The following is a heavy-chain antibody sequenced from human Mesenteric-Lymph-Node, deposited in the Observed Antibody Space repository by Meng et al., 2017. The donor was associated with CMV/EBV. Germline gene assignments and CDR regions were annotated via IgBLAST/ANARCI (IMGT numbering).Heavy chain of an antibody. CDR2: ISAYNGNT. Sequence: ASVKVSCKASGYTFTSYGISWVRQAPGQGLEWMGWISAYNGNTNYAQKLQGRVTMTTDTSTSTAYMELSSLRSEDTAVYYCARVSWNNADYNWFDPWGQGTLVTVSS. CDR1: GYTFTSYG. J-gene: IGHJ5*02. CDR3: ARVSWNNADYNWFDP. D-gene: IGHD1/OR15-1a*01. V-gene: IGHV1-18*01.